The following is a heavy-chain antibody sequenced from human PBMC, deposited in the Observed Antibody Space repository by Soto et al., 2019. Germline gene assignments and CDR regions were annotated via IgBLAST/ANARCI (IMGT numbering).Heavy chain of an antibody. D-gene: IGHD6-19*01. Sequence: QVQLVESGGGVVQPGRSLRLSCAASGFTFSSYGMHWVRQAPGKGLEWVAVISYDGSNKYYADSVKGRFTISRDNSKSTRYLQMSRLRAEDTAVYYCVKDGSSGWPYYYGIDVWGQGTTVTVSS. V-gene: IGHV3-30*18. CDR1: GFTFSSYG. CDR3: VKDGSSGWPYYYGIDV. J-gene: IGHJ6*02. CDR2: ISYDGSNK.